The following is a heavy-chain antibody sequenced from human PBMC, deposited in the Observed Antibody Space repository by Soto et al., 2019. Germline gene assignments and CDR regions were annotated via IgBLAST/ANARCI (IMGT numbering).Heavy chain of an antibody. J-gene: IGHJ6*02. CDR2: IYYSGST. CDR1: GGSISSGDYY. D-gene: IGHD6-13*01. V-gene: IGHV4-30-4*01. Sequence: SETLSLTCTVSGGSISSGDYYWSWIRQPPGKGLEWIGYIYYSGSTYYNPSLKSRVTISVDTFKNQFSLKLSSVTAADTAVYYCARDRIAAATAIPTNYYYGMDVWGQGTTVTVSS. CDR3: ARDRIAAATAIPTNYYYGMDV.